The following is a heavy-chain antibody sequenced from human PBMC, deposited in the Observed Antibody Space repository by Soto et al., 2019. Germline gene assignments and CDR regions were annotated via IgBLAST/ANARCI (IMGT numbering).Heavy chain of an antibody. Sequence: EVDLVESGGGLAKPGGSLRLSCTDSGFTFSSHTMNWVRQAPGKGLEWVSSISATGSDIYYGDSVMGRFTISRDNAKNSLYLQLNNLRVEDTSVYYCARGYDVVRVPVAIRVGYFDHWGQGTVVMVSS. D-gene: IGHD3-16*01. V-gene: IGHV3-21*01. CDR2: ISATGSDI. CDR1: GFTFSSHT. CDR3: ARGYDVVRVPVAIRVGYFDH. J-gene: IGHJ4*02.